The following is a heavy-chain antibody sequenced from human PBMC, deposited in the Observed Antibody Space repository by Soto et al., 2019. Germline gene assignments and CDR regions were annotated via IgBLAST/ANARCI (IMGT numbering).Heavy chain of an antibody. CDR3: ASATGGHESGGTYLDV. Sequence: QVQLVQSGPEVKKPGSSVKVSCKTSGGTLSTYSISWVRQAPGQGLEWVGRIITFVGKANVAQEFQGRVTITADRSTDTVYMELRRLTPDDTAVYSCASATGGHESGGTYLDVWATGTTVTVSS. CDR2: IITFVGKA. D-gene: IGHD2-8*02. V-gene: IGHV1-69*02. CDR1: GGTLSTYS. J-gene: IGHJ6*03.